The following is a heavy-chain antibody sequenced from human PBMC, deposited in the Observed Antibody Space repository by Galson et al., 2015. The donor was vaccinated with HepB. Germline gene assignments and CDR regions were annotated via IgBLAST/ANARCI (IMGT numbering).Heavy chain of an antibody. CDR2: INPSGGST. CDR1: GYTFTSYY. D-gene: IGHD6-6*01. CDR3: AREGSSIAARQGVFDY. Sequence: SVKVSCKASGYTFTSYYMHWVRQAPGQGLEWMGIINPSGGSTGYAQKFQGRVTMTRDTSTSTVYMELSSLRSEDTAVYYCAREGSSIAARQGVFDYWGQGTLVTVSS. V-gene: IGHV1-46*01. J-gene: IGHJ4*02.